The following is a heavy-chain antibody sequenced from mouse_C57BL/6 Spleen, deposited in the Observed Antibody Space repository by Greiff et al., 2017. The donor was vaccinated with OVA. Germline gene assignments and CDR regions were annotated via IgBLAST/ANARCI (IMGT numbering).Heavy chain of an antibody. V-gene: IGHV1-47*01. J-gene: IGHJ2*01. Sequence: QVQLKQSGAELVKPGASVKMYCKASGYTFTTYPIEWMKQNHGKSLEWIGNFHPYNDDTKYNEKFKGKATLTVEKSSSTVYLELSRLTSDDSAVYYCASGITTVVDYYFDYWGQGTTLTVSS. CDR2: FHPYNDDT. CDR1: GYTFTTYP. CDR3: ASGITTVVDYYFDY. D-gene: IGHD1-1*01.